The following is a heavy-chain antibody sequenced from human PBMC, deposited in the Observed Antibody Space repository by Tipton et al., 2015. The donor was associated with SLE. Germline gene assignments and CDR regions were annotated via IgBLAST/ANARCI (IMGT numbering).Heavy chain of an antibody. V-gene: IGHV4-31*03. Sequence: TLSLTCTVSGGSISSSSYYWGWIRQPPGKGLEWIGDIQFSGSTYYNPSLKSRVSISVDTSKNEFPLMLNSVTAADTAVYYCATHADRVYWGQGTLVTVSS. J-gene: IGHJ4*02. CDR1: GGSISSSSYY. CDR3: ATHADRVY. CDR2: IQFSGST.